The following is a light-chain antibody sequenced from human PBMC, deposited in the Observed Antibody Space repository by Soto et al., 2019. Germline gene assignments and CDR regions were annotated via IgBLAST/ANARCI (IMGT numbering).Light chain of an antibody. V-gene: IGLV2-14*01. CDR3: RSYTSSSTLYV. J-gene: IGLJ1*01. Sequence: QSALTQPASVSGSPGQSITISCTGTSSDVGGYNYVSWYQQHPGKAPKPMIYDVSNRPSGVSNRFSGSKSANTASLNISGLQAEDEADYYCRSYTSSSTLYVFGTGTKLTVL. CDR1: SSDVGGYNY. CDR2: DVS.